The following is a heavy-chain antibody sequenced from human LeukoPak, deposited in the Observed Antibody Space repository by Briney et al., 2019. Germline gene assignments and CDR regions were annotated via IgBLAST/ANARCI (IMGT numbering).Heavy chain of an antibody. CDR1: GFTFSSYW. CDR2: IKQDGSEK. CDR3: ARSIAVAGKGDFDY. D-gene: IGHD6-19*01. V-gene: IGHV3-7*01. J-gene: IGHJ4*02. Sequence: PGGSLRLSCAASGFTFSSYWMSWVRQAPGKGLEWVANIKQDGSEKYYVDSAKGRFTISRDNAKNSLYLQMNSLRAEDTAVYYCARSIAVAGKGDFDYWGQGTLVTVSS.